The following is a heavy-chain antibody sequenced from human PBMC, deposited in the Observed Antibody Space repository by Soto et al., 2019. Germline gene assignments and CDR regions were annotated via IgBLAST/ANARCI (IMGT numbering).Heavy chain of an antibody. Sequence: GGALRVSCAASGFSFGDYSMNWVRQAPGKGLEWVAVISHDGSDIYYVDSVKGRFTISRENSKNTLFLQMNGLGPEDTAVYYCARIGYRYSYGQGFDYWGQGTPVTVSS. D-gene: IGHD5-18*01. CDR1: GFSFGDYS. CDR3: ARIGYRYSYGQGFDY. V-gene: IGHV3-30-3*01. CDR2: ISHDGSDI. J-gene: IGHJ4*02.